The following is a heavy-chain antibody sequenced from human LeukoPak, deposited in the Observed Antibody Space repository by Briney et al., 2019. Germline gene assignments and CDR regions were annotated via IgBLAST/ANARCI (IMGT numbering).Heavy chain of an antibody. Sequence: GGSLRLSCAASGFTFSSYAMSWVRQAPGKGLEWVSYISSSCSTIYYADSVKGRFTISRDNAKNSLYLQMNSLRAEDTAVYYCASGDYYDSSGYYYLNGADYWGQGTLVTVSS. V-gene: IGHV3-48*04. CDR2: ISSSCSTI. CDR3: ASGDYYDSSGYYYLNGADY. D-gene: IGHD3-22*01. J-gene: IGHJ4*02. CDR1: GFTFSSYA.